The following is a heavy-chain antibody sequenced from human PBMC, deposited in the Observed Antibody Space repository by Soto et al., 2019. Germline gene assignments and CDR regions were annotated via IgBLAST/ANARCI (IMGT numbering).Heavy chain of an antibody. D-gene: IGHD6-13*01. J-gene: IGHJ5*02. Sequence: PSETLSLTCTVSGGSISSYYWSWIRQPPGKGLEWIGYIYYSGSTNYNPSLKSRVTISVDTSKNQFSLKLSSVTAADTAVYYCARRGSSSWNNWFDPWGQGTLVTVSS. CDR1: GGSISSYY. CDR2: IYYSGST. V-gene: IGHV4-59*08. CDR3: ARRGSSSWNNWFDP.